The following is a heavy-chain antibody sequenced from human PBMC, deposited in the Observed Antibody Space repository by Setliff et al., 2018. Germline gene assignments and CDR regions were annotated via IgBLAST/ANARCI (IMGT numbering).Heavy chain of an antibody. CDR2: IYYSGST. V-gene: IGHV4-59*11. D-gene: IGHD5-18*01. CDR3: ARGGVDTAMVYYFDY. CDR1: GGSISSHY. J-gene: IGHJ4*02. Sequence: SETLSLTCTVSGGSISSHYWSWIRQPPGKGLEWIGSIYYSGSTNYNPPLKSRVTISVDTSKNQFSLKLSSVTAADTAVYYCARGGVDTAMVYYFDYWGQGTLVTVSS.